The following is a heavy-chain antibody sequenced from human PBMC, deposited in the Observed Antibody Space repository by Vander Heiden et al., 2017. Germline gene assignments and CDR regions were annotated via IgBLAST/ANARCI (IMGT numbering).Heavy chain of an antibody. Sequence: QVQLQQWGAGLLKPSETLSLTCAVYGGSFSGYYWSWIRQPPGKGLEWIGEINHSGSTNYNPALKSRVTISVDTSKNQLSLKLRSVTAADTAVYYCAKGGEKQHLVYFDYWGQGTLVTVSS. J-gene: IGHJ4*02. CDR3: AKGGEKQHLVYFDY. V-gene: IGHV4-34*01. CDR1: GGSFSGYY. D-gene: IGHD6-6*01. CDR2: INHSGST.